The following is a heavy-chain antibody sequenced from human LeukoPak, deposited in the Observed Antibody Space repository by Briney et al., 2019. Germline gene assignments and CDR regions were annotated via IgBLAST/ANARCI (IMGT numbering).Heavy chain of an antibody. V-gene: IGHV4-39*07. CDR1: GGSISSSSYY. CDR2: IYYSGST. CDR3: ARDSYGGNDYFDY. Sequence: SSETLSLTCTVSGGSISSSSYYWGWIRQPPGKGLEWIGSIYYSGSTYYNPSLKSRVTISADTSKNQFSLTLSSVTAADTAVYYCARDSYGGNDYFDYWGQGTLVTVSS. J-gene: IGHJ4*02. D-gene: IGHD4-23*01.